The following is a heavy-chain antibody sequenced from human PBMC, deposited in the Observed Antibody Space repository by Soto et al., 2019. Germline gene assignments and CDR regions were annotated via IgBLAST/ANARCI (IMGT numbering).Heavy chain of an antibody. D-gene: IGHD6-13*01. V-gene: IGHV4-39*01. CDR1: GGSISSSSYY. CDR2: IYYSGST. Sequence: PSETLSLTCTVPGGSISSSSYYWGWIRQPPGKGLEWIGSIYYSGSTYYNPSLKSRVTISVDTSKNQFSLKLSSVTAADTAVYYCASLFLIAAAGWFDPWGQGTLVTVSS. J-gene: IGHJ5*02. CDR3: ASLFLIAAAGWFDP.